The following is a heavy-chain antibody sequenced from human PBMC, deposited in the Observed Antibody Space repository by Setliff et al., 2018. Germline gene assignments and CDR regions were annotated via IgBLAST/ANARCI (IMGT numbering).Heavy chain of an antibody. CDR1: GYTFTTYA. D-gene: IGHD2-2*01. CDR3: ARDLGYCSTTSCHGDWFDP. J-gene: IGHJ5*02. V-gene: IGHV7-4-1*02. CDR2: INTNTGNP. Sequence: ASVKVSCKASGYTFTTYAISWMRQAPGQGLEYMGWINTNTGNPIYAQGFTGRFVFSLDTSVSTAYLQISSLKAEDTAVYYCARDLGYCSTTSCHGDWFDPWGQGTLVTVSS.